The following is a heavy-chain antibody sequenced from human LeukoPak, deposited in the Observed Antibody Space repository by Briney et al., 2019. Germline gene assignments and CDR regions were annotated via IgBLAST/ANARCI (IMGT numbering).Heavy chain of an antibody. Sequence: SETLSLTCTVSGGSISSYYWSWIRQPPGKGLEWIGYIYTSGSTNYNSSLKSRVTISVDTSKNQFSLKLSSVTAADTAVYYCARHVDDSSGYYFFWFDPWGQGTLVTVSS. CDR3: ARHVDDSSGYYFFWFDP. CDR1: GGSISSYY. D-gene: IGHD3-22*01. V-gene: IGHV4-4*09. CDR2: IYTSGST. J-gene: IGHJ5*02.